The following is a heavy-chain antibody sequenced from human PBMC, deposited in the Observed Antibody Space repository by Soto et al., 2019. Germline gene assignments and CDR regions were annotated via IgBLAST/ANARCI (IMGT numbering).Heavy chain of an antibody. V-gene: IGHV5-10-1*01. CDR3: ARQHTYYGRDV. CDR2: IDPSDSYT. CDR1: GYTFTSFW. Sequence: PGESLKISCKGSGYTFTSFWISWVRQMPGKGLEWMGRIDPSDSYTDYSPSFQGHVTISADKTISTAYLQWSSLEASDAAIYYCARQHTYYGRDVWGQGTTVTV. J-gene: IGHJ6*02.